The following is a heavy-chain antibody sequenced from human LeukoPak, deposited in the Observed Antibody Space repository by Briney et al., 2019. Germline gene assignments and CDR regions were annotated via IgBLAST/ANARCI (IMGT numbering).Heavy chain of an antibody. CDR1: GFTFSSYG. CDR3: ARNGHYYDDHYLDH. D-gene: IGHD3-22*01. CDR2: IWYDGSNK. J-gene: IGHJ4*02. V-gene: IGHV3-33*01. Sequence: PGGSLRLSCAASGFTFSSYGMHWVRQAPGKGLEGVAVIWYDGSNKYYADSVKGRFTISRDNSKNTLYLQMNSLRAEDTAVYYCARNGHYYDDHYLDHWGQGTLVTVSS.